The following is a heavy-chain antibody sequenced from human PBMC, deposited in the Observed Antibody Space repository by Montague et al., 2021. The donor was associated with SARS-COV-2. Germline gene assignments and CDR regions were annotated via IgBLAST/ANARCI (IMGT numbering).Heavy chain of an antibody. CDR1: GGSISSGGYY. J-gene: IGHJ3*02. V-gene: IGHV4-31*03. Sequence: TLSLTCTVSGGSISSGGYYWSWIRQHPGKGLEWIGYIYYSGSTXYNPSLKSRVTISVDTSKNQFPLKLSSVTAADTAVYYCARARITMIVVVNAFDIWGQGTMVTVSS. CDR3: ARARITMIVVVNAFDI. CDR2: IYYSGST. D-gene: IGHD3-22*01.